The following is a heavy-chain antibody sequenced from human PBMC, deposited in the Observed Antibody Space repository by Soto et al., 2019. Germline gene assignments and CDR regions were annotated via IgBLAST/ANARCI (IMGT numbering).Heavy chain of an antibody. J-gene: IGHJ6*02. V-gene: IGHV4-34*01. D-gene: IGHD2-2*01. CDR1: GGSFNTYH. CDR2: INHSGST. Sequence: QVYLQQWGAGLLKPSETLSLSCAVYGGSFNTYHWSWIRQPPGKGLEWIGEINHSGSTNYNSSLKSRVTISVGTSKNQFSLKLSCVTAADTAVYYCARGGNCSSISCPLGYYYAMDVWGQGTTVTVSS. CDR3: ARGGNCSSISCPLGYYYAMDV.